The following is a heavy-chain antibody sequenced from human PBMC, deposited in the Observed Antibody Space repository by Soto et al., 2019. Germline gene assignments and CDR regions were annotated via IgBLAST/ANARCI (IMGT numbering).Heavy chain of an antibody. CDR2: VSFDGSNK. CDR1: GFTFSTHA. CDR3: ARDQTGITTAGGGRIDR. D-gene: IGHD6-13*01. V-gene: IGHV3-30-3*01. Sequence: QVQLVESGGGVVQPGRSLRLSCAASGFTFSTHAMHCVRQAPGKGLECVEIVSFDGSNKYYADSVKGRFTISRDNSKNTLYLQMSGLTPEDTAFYYCARDQTGITTAGGGRIDRWGQGTLVTVSS. J-gene: IGHJ5*02.